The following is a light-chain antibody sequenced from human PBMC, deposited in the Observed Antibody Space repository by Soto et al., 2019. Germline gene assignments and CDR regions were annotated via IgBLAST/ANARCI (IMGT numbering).Light chain of an antibody. CDR1: QSVSSN. Sequence: EIVMTQSPATLSVSPGERATLSCRASQSVSSNLAWYQQKPGQAPRLLIYGASARATGFPARFSASGSGTEFTLTISILQSEDLAVYYCQQYNNSPWTFGQGTTVEI. CDR2: GAS. V-gene: IGKV3-15*01. J-gene: IGKJ1*01. CDR3: QQYNNSPWT.